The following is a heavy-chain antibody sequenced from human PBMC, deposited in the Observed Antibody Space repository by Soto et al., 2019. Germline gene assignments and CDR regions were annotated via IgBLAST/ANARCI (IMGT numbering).Heavy chain of an antibody. D-gene: IGHD2-15*01. CDR1: GGTFSSYA. V-gene: IGHV1-69*13. CDR3: ARVVTVVKSFHYWYFDL. CDR2: IIPMFGTT. Sequence: SVKVSCKASGGTFSSYAISWVRQAPGQGLEWMGGIIPMFGTTNYAQKFQGRVTITADESTSTAYMELSSLRSEDTAVYYCARVVTVVKSFHYWYFDLWGRGTLVTVSS. J-gene: IGHJ2*01.